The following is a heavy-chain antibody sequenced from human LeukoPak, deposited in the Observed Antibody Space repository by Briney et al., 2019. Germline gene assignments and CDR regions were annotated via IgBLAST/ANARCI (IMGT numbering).Heavy chain of an antibody. D-gene: IGHD3-10*01. Sequence: GGXXXXXCAPCGFTFDNFAMTWVRQAPGKGLEWVSEITGSGGSTYYADSVKGRFTISRDNSKNTLYLQMNSLRAEDTAIYYCARELFDFDYWGQGTLVTVSS. CDR3: ARELFDFDY. CDR1: GFTFDNFA. J-gene: IGHJ4*02. CDR2: ITGSGGST. V-gene: IGHV3-23*01.